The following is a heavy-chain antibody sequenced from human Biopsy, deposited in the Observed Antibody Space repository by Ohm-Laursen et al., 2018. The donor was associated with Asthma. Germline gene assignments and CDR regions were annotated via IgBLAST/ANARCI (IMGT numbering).Heavy chain of an antibody. Sequence: SQTLSLTCTVSGGSVSTGSYYWSWIRQPPGKGLEWLGYISYTGRDNYNPSLKSRVTISVDTSKNQFSLRLNSVTAADTAVYYCARGPNYHGSGRAPIGMDVWGQGTTVTVSS. CDR1: GGSVSTGSYY. CDR2: ISYTGRD. D-gene: IGHD3-10*01. CDR3: ARGPNYHGSGRAPIGMDV. V-gene: IGHV4-61*01. J-gene: IGHJ6*02.